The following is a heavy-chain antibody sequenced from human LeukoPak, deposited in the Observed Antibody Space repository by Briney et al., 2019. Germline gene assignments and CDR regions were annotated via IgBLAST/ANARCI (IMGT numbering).Heavy chain of an antibody. V-gene: IGHV1-2*02. J-gene: IGHJ5*02. CDR3: ARAREVTGLTP. CDR2: INPNSGDT. D-gene: IGHD3-9*01. Sequence: LRASVKVSCKASGYRFSGNFIHWVRQAPGQGLEWMAWINPNSGDTNYAQKFQGRVTVTRDTSISTVYMDLSSLTYDDTAIYYCARAREVTGLTPWGQGTLVTVSS. CDR1: GYRFSGNF.